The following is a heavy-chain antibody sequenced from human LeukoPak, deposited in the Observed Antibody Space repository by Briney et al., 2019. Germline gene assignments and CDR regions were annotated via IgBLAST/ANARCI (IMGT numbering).Heavy chain of an antibody. V-gene: IGHV3-30*02. CDR3: AKDRSWGMNSAEY. CDR2: IRYDGSNK. J-gene: IGHJ4*02. D-gene: IGHD7-27*01. Sequence: PGGSLRLSCAASGFTFSSYGMHWVRQAPGKGLEWVAFIRYDGSNKYYADSVKGRFTISRDNSENTLYLQMNSLRPEDTAVYFCAKDRSWGMNSAEYWGQGTLVTVSS. CDR1: GFTFSSYG.